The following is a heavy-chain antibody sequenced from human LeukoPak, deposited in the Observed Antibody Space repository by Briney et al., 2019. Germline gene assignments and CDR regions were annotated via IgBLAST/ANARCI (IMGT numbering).Heavy chain of an antibody. V-gene: IGHV3-7*01. Sequence: GGSLRLSCAASGFTFSTSWMSWVRQAPGKGLEWVANIQQDGSAKYYVDSVKGRFTISRDNAKNSLYLQMNSLRAEDTAVYYCARFSLYDNSGYYSWLFDFWGQGSLVTVSS. CDR3: ARFSLYDNSGYYSWLFDF. J-gene: IGHJ4*02. D-gene: IGHD3-22*01. CDR1: GFTFSTSW. CDR2: IQQDGSAK.